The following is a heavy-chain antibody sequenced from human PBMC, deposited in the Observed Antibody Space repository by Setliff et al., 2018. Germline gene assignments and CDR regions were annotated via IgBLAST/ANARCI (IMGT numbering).Heavy chain of an antibody. Sequence: SETLSLTCTVSGDSINSRTNYWSWIRQPAGKGPEWIGHIYASWSTNYNPSLKSRVTISLDTSRNQFSLRLQSVTAADTAVYFCARDDPNHYDVSGYSVGYFDYWGLGTPVTVSS. CDR1: GDSINSRTNY. J-gene: IGHJ4*02. CDR2: IYASWST. D-gene: IGHD3-22*01. CDR3: ARDDPNHYDVSGYSVGYFDY. V-gene: IGHV4-61*09.